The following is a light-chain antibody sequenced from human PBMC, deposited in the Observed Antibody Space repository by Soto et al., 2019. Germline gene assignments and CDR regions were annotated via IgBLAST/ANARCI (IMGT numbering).Light chain of an antibody. J-gene: IGKJ1*01. CDR2: GAS. CDR3: QQYGSSGT. CDR1: QSVSNNY. Sequence: EIVLTQSPGTLSLSPLERATLAVMASQSVSNNYLAWYQQKPGQAPRLLIYGASNRATGIPDRFSGSGSGTDFTLTISRLETEDFAVYYCQQYGSSGTFGQGTKVDIK. V-gene: IGKV3-20*01.